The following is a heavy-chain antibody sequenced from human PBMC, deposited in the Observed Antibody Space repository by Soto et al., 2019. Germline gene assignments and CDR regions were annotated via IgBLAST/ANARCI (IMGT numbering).Heavy chain of an antibody. D-gene: IGHD2-21*02. CDR3: AAHLYCGNDCYQAALNT. V-gene: IGHV3-30*03. Sequence: LRLSCAGSGFTFSLFAMHWVRQAPGKGLEWVTVISYDGRKIYYADSVMGRFTISRDNSKNTVYLQMNNLRTEDTAVYYCAAHLYCGNDCYQAALNTWGHGTLVTVSS. J-gene: IGHJ3*02. CDR2: ISYDGRKI. CDR1: GFTFSLFA.